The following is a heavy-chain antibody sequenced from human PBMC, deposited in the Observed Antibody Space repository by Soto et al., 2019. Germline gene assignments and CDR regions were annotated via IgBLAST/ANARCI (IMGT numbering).Heavy chain of an antibody. CDR3: TTDDPINKN. V-gene: IGHV3-15*01. CDR2: IKSKTDGGTT. CDR1: GFTFSNAW. Sequence: GSLRLSCAVSGFTFSNAWMSWVRQAPGKGLEWAGRIKSKTDGGTTDYAAPVKGRFTISRDDSKNTLYLQMNSLETEDSAVYYCTTDDPINKNWGQGTLVTVSS. J-gene: IGHJ4*01.